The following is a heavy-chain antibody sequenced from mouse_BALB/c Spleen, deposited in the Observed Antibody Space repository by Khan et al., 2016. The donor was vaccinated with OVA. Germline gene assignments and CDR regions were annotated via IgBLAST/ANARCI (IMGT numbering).Heavy chain of an antibody. CDR1: GYTFTGYV. CDR2: IYPGNNIT. V-gene: IGHV1-77*01. J-gene: IGHJ2*01. CDR3: SRSGYGSLVY. D-gene: IGHD1-1*01. Sequence: VQLVESGPELVKPGASVKMSCKASGYTFTGYVINWVKQRTGQGLEWIGQIYPGNNITYYNEKFKGRATLTADNTSNTVYMYLSRLTSEDSAVYFCSRSGYGSLVYWGQGTTLTVSS.